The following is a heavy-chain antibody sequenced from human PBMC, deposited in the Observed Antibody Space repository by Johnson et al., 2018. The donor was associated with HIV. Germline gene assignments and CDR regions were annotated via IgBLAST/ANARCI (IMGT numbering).Heavy chain of an antibody. V-gene: IGHV3-15*01. D-gene: IGHD6-19*01. Sequence: VQLVESGGGLVQPGGSLRLSCAASGFTFSNAWMSWVRQAPGKGLEWVGRIKSKTDGGTTDYAAPVKGRFTISRDNSENTLYLQMNSLRAEDTAVYYCAKGGGSGWSDAFDIWGQGTMVTVSS. J-gene: IGHJ3*02. CDR1: GFTFSNAW. CDR3: AKGGGSGWSDAFDI. CDR2: IKSKTDGGTT.